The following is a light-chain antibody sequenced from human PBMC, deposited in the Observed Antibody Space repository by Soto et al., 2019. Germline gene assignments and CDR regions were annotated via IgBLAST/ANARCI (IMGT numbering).Light chain of an antibody. CDR2: DVS. CDR3: SSYTTNSTWV. J-gene: IGLJ3*02. V-gene: IGLV2-14*01. CDR1: SSDVGGYDY. Sequence: QSALTQPASVSGSPGQSIAISCTGTSSDVGGYDYVSWYQQLPGKAPKLMIYDVSNRPSGVSNRFSASKSGNPASLTISGLQPEDEADYYCSSYTTNSTWVFGGGTQLTVL.